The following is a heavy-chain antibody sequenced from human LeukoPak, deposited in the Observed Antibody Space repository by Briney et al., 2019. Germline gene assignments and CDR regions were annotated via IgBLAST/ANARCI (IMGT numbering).Heavy chain of an antibody. J-gene: IGHJ6*03. D-gene: IGHD1-20*01. CDR3: ARGYNWVSPTRKFYYMDV. Sequence: PSETLSLTCTVSGGSISSYYWSWIRQPAGKGLEWIGRIYSSGSTNYNPSLKSRVTMSVATSKNQFSLKLSTVTAADTAVYYCARGYNWVSPTRKFYYMDVWGKGTTVTVPS. V-gene: IGHV4-4*07. CDR1: GGSISSYY. CDR2: IYSSGST.